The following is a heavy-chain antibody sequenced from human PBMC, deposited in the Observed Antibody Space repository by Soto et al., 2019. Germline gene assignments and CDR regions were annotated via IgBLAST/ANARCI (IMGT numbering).Heavy chain of an antibody. CDR1: GYTFTNYD. CDR2: MNPGSGNT. CDR3: ARMASSGSLNWFDP. V-gene: IGHV1-8*01. D-gene: IGHD3-10*01. J-gene: IGHJ5*02. Sequence: QVQLVQSGAEVKKPGASVKVSCKASGYTFTNYDISWVRQATGQGLEWMGWMNPGSGNTGYAHKFQGRVTMTRNLSISTAYLELIRLGSDDTAIFYCARMASSGSLNWFDPWGQGTLVTVSS.